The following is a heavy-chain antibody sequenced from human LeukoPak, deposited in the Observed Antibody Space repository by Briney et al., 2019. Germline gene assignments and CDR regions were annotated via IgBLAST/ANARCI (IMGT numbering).Heavy chain of an antibody. V-gene: IGHV3-30-3*01. D-gene: IGHD6-6*01. CDR1: GFTFSSYA. CDR3: ARARAIAARLDYYYGMDV. Sequence: GGSLRLSCAASGFTFSSYAMHWDRQAPGKGLEWVAVISYDGSNKYYADSVKGRFTISRDNSKNTLYLQMNNLRAEDTAVYYCARARAIAARLDYYYGMDVWGQGTTVTVSS. CDR2: ISYDGSNK. J-gene: IGHJ6*02.